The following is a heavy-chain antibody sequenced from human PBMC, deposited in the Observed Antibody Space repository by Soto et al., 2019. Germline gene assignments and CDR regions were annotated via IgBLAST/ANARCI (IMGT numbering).Heavy chain of an antibody. D-gene: IGHD2-2*01. CDR3: ASSSERGFCISTSCPTPFFDY. CDR1: GFTFSYYT. J-gene: IGHJ4*02. V-gene: IGHV3-30-3*01. Sequence: QVQLVESGGGVVQPGKSLRLSCEASGFTFSYYTMHWVRQAPGKGLEWVAVISFDGSNTYYADSVKGRFTISRDNSKNIRHLXXNSLRAEDTAVYYCASSSERGFCISTSCPTPFFDYWGQGTLVTVSS. CDR2: ISFDGSNT.